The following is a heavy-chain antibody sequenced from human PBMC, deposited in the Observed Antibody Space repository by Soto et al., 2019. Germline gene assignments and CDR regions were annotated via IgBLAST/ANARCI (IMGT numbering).Heavy chain of an antibody. V-gene: IGHV1-3*05. Sequence: QVQLVQSGAEEKKPGASVKVSCKASGYTFTTYAMHWVRQAPGQRLEWMGWINAGNGNTKYSQKFQGRVTIIRDTSASTDYLELNSQRSEDTAVYYCARQDRGRDRRIWYYWGQGTLVTVSS. D-gene: IGHD6-13*01. CDR1: GYTFTTYA. CDR3: ARQDRGRDRRIWYY. CDR2: INAGNGNT. J-gene: IGHJ4*02.